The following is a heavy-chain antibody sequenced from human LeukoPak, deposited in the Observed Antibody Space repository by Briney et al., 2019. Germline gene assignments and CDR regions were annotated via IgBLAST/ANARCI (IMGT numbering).Heavy chain of an antibody. CDR2: ISAYNGNT. V-gene: IGHV1-18*01. CDR3: ARDTLAAAAHWFDP. CDR1: GYTFTSYG. J-gene: IGHJ5*02. D-gene: IGHD6-13*01. Sequence: ASVKVSCKASGYTFTSYGISWVRQAPGQGLEWMGWISAYNGNTNYAQKLQGRVTMTTDTSTSTAYMELRSLRSDDTAVYYCARDTLAAAAHWFDPWGQGTLVTVSS.